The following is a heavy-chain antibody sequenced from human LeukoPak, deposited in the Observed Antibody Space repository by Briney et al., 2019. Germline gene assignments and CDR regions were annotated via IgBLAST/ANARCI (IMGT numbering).Heavy chain of an antibody. CDR3: ARGAGYNYPYYFDY. J-gene: IGHJ4*02. CDR2: IYGGGNI. V-gene: IGHV3-53*01. Sequence: GGSLRLSCAASGFTFSSNYMNWVRQAPGKGLEWVSVIYGGGNIYYADSVKGRFTISRDNSKNTLYLQMNGLRAEDTAVYYCARGAGYNYPYYFDYWGQGTLVTVSS. D-gene: IGHD5-24*01. CDR1: GFTFSSNY.